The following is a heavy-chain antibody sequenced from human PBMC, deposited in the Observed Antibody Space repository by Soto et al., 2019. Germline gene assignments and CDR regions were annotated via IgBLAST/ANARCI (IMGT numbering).Heavy chain of an antibody. J-gene: IGHJ4*02. CDR2: INSDGSST. CDR3: ARAVAVQLERKMRYYFDY. Sequence: GGSLRLSCAASGFTFSSYWMHWVRQAPGKGLVWVSRINSDGSSTSYADSVKGRFTISRDNAKNTLYLQMNSLRAEDTAVYYCARAVAVQLERKMRYYFDYWDQGTLVTVSS. V-gene: IGHV3-74*01. CDR1: GFTFSSYW. D-gene: IGHD1-1*01.